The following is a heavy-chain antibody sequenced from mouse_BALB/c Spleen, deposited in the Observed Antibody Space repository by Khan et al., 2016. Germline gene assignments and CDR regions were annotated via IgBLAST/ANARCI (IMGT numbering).Heavy chain of an antibody. D-gene: IGHD1-1*01. CDR3: ASGTTVVEGGMDY. J-gene: IGHJ4*01. CDR2: ISYSGST. CDR1: GDSITSGY. V-gene: IGHV3-8*02. Sequence: VQLQQSGPSLVKPSQTLSLTCSVTGDSITSGYWNWIRKFPGNKLEYMGYISYSGSTYYNPSLKSRISITRDTSKNQYYLQLNSVTTDDTATYYCASGTTVVEGGMDYWGQGTSVTVSS.